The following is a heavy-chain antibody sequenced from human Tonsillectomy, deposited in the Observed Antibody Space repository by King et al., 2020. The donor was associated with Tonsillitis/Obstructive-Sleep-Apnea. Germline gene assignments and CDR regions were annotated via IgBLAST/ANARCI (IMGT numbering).Heavy chain of an antibody. CDR3: ARPTSGRLDCLYTGMVV. CDR1: GFTFDDYG. Sequence: VQLVESGGGVVRPGGSLRLSCAASGFTFDDYGMSWVRQAPGKGLEWVSGINCNGGSTGYADSVKGRFTISRDNAKNSLYLQMNSLRAEDTALYYCARPTSGRLDCLYTGMVVWGQGTAVTVSS. D-gene: IGHD1-26*01. CDR2: INCNGGST. V-gene: IGHV3-20*04. J-gene: IGHJ6*02.